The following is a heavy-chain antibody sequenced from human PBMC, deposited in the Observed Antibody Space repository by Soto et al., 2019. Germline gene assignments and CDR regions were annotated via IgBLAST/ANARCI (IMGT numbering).Heavy chain of an antibody. CDR2: IKQDGNEK. Sequence: EVQLVESGGGLVQPGGSLRLSCAASGFTSGFSFRSYWMSWVRQAPGKGPEWVANIKQDGNEKYYVDSVKGRFTISRENAKSSMYLQMNSLRAEDPAVYYCAKGGAGVYFDPWGQGTLVTVSS. CDR3: AKGGAGVYFDP. CDR1: GFTSGFSFRSYW. J-gene: IGHJ4*02. V-gene: IGHV3-7*01. D-gene: IGHD7-27*01.